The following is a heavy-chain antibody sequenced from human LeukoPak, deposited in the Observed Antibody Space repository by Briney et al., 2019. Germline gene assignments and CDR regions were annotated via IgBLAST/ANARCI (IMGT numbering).Heavy chain of an antibody. CDR1: GGSISSGDYY. CDR3: ARVPRNYYGSGSYFDY. D-gene: IGHD3-10*01. J-gene: IGHJ4*01. V-gene: IGHV4-30-4*01. Sequence: RPSQTLSLTCTVSGGSISSGDYYWSWIRQPPGKGLEWIGYIYYSGSTYYNPSLKSRVTISVDTSKNQFSLKLSSVTAADTAVYYCARVPRNYYGSGSYFDYWGHGTLITVSS. CDR2: IYYSGST.